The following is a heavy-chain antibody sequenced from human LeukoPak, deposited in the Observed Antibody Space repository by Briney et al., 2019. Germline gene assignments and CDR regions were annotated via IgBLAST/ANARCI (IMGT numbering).Heavy chain of an antibody. V-gene: IGHV3-64D*06. CDR1: GFTFDRFA. CDR3: VNQISGWVY. CDR2: IGSNGRST. J-gene: IGHJ4*02. D-gene: IGHD6-19*01. Sequence: GGSLRLSCSASGFTFDRFAMHWVRQAPGKGLEYLSGIGSNGRSTHNADSVKGRFTISRDNPKNTLFLQMTSLRAEDTAVYYCVNQISGWVYWGQGTLVTVSS.